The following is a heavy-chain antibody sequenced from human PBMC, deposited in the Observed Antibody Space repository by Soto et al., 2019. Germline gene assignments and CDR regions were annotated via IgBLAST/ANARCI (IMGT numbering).Heavy chain of an antibody. J-gene: IGHJ4*02. Sequence: QVQLVQSGAEVKKPGASVKVSCKASGYTFSSYRISWVRQAPGQGPEWMGWIHAYNGDTKYAQKFQDRLIMTTDTSTSTAYMELRSLTSDDTAVYYCARADYGDDDYWGQGTLVTVCS. CDR2: IHAYNGDT. V-gene: IGHV1-18*01. CDR1: GYTFSSYR. D-gene: IGHD4-17*01. CDR3: ARADYGDDDY.